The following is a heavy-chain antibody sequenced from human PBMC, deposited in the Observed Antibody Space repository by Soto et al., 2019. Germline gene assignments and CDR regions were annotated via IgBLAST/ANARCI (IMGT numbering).Heavy chain of an antibody. CDR3: AREIGGFWDFSLDY. V-gene: IGHV4-4*07. D-gene: IGHD3-10*01. CDR2: SYSGGST. J-gene: IGHJ4*01. CDR1: GGSIRQYY. Sequence: QVQLQESGPGLVKPSETLSLSCGVYGGSIRQYYWSWVRQPAGKGLERIGRSYSGGSTNYNPSLGSLVPMPVNTYNNKFSLNLSSVTAADTAVYYCAREIGGFWDFSLDYWGHGTLGTVSS.